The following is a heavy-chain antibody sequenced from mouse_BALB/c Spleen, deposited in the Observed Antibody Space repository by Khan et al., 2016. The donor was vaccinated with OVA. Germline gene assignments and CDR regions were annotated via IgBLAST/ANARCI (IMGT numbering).Heavy chain of an antibody. D-gene: IGHD2-1*01. CDR1: GYTFTNYW. V-gene: IGHV1S132*01. CDR3: ARGYFGNYEFAY. CDR2: IFPGTGTT. Sequence: QLQQSGAELVKPGASVKLSCKTSGYTFTNYWIQWVKQRPGQGLGWIGEIFPGTGTTYYNENFKAKATLTIDTSSSTASMQLSSLTSEDSAVYFCARGYFGNYEFAYWGQGTLVTVSA. J-gene: IGHJ3*01.